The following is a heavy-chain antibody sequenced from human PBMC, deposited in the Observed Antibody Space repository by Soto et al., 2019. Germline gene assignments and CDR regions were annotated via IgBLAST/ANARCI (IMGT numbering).Heavy chain of an antibody. Sequence: GGSLRLSCAASGFTFSSYWMSWVRQAPGKGLEWVANIKQDGSEKYYVDSVKGRFTISRDNAKNSLYLQMNSLRAEDTAVYYCARDPGSRYCSGGSCYFYWGQGTLVTVSS. D-gene: IGHD2-15*01. CDR2: IKQDGSEK. V-gene: IGHV3-7*01. CDR3: ARDPGSRYCSGGSCYFY. CDR1: GFTFSSYW. J-gene: IGHJ4*02.